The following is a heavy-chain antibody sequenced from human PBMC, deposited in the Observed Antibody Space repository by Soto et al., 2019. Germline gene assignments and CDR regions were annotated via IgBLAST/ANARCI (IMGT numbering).Heavy chain of an antibody. J-gene: IGHJ5*02. CDR2: IDPSDSYT. CDR1: GYSFTSYW. CDR3: ARLGPDVDSSGYGGRLAPFDP. D-gene: IGHD3-22*01. Sequence: GESLKISCKGSGYSFTSYWISWVRQMPGKGLEWMGRIDPSDSYTNYSPSFQGHVTISADKSISTAYLQWSSLKASDTAMYYCARLGPDVDSSGYGGRLAPFDPWGQGTLVTVSS. V-gene: IGHV5-10-1*01.